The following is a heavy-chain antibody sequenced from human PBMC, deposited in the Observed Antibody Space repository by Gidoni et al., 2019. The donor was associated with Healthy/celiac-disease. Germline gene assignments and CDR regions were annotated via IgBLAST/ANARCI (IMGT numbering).Heavy chain of an antibody. Sequence: QVQLVQSGSELKKPGASVKVSCKASGYTFTSYAMTWVRQAPGQGLEWMGWINTNTGNPTYAQGFTGRFVFSLDTSVSTAYLQISSLKAEDPAVYYCAREGYDFWSGYPASDDAFDIWGQGTMVTVSS. CDR1: GYTFTSYA. CDR3: AREGYDFWSGYPASDDAFDI. D-gene: IGHD3-3*01. V-gene: IGHV7-4-1*02. J-gene: IGHJ3*02. CDR2: INTNTGNP.